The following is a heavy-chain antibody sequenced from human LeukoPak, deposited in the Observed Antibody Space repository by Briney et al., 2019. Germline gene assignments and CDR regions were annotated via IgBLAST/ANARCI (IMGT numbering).Heavy chain of an antibody. D-gene: IGHD1-26*01. V-gene: IGHV5-51*01. CDR3: ARVVGATTFFYCYYMDV. J-gene: IGHJ6*03. Sequence: GESLKISCKGSGYSFTSYWIGWVRQMPGKGLEWMGIIYPGDSDTRYSPSFQGQVTISADKSISTAYLQWSSLKASGTAMYYCARVVGATTFFYCYYMDVWGKGTTVTVSS. CDR1: GYSFTSYW. CDR2: IYPGDSDT.